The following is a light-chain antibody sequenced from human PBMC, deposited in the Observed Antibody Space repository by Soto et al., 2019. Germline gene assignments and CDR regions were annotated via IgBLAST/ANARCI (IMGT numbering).Light chain of an antibody. CDR3: QHYDTSPRLS. CDR1: QTVNSNY. J-gene: IGKJ4*01. Sequence: EIVLTQSPGTLSLSPGERATLSCRASQTVNSNYLAWYQQKPGQAPRLLIYNTSTRATGIPDRFSGSGSGTDFTLTISSVEPEDFAVYYCQHYDTSPRLSFGGGTKVEIK. V-gene: IGKV3-20*01. CDR2: NTS.